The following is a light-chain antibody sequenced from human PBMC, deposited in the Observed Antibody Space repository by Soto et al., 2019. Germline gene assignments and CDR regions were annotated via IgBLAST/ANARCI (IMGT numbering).Light chain of an antibody. Sequence: DIQMTQSPSTLSASVGERVTITCRASQSISSWLAWYQQKPGKAPKLLIYDVSSLTSGVPTWFSGSGSRTEFPLTSSSLQPDDFANYYCQQYYSYSTFGQGTKL. V-gene: IGKV1-5*01. CDR1: QSISSW. CDR2: DVS. CDR3: QQYYSYST. J-gene: IGKJ2*01.